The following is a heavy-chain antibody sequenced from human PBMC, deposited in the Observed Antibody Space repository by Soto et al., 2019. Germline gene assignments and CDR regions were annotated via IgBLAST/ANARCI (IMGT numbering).Heavy chain of an antibody. V-gene: IGHV1-69*06. D-gene: IGHD6-19*01. CDR3: ARGGIIAVERNWFDP. Sequence: QVQLVQSGAEVKKPGYSVKVACKASGGTFSSYAISWVRQAPGQWLEWMGGIIPIFGTANYAQKFQGRVTITADKSTSTAYMELSSLRSEDTAVYYCARGGIIAVERNWFDPWGQGTLVTVSS. J-gene: IGHJ5*02. CDR1: GGTFSSYA. CDR2: IIPIFGTA.